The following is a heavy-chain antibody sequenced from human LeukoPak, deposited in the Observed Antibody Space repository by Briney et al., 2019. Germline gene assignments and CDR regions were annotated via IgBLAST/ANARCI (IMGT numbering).Heavy chain of an antibody. V-gene: IGHV4-59*01. Sequence: SETLSLTCTVSGGSISSYYWSWIRQPPGKGLEWIWYIYYSGSTNYNHSLKSRVTISVDTSQNQFSLKMSSVTAADTAVYYCARLPYGRDYYSAMDASGQGTTVTVS. J-gene: IGHJ6*02. CDR2: IYYSGST. D-gene: IGHD3-10*01. CDR1: GGSISSYY. CDR3: ARLPYGRDYYSAMDA.